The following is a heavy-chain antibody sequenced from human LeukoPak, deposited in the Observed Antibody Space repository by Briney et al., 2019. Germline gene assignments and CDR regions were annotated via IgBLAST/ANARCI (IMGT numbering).Heavy chain of an antibody. D-gene: IGHD6-19*01. Sequence: GGSLRLSCAASGFTFSSYWMNWARQAPGKGLEWVASINHNGNVNYYVDSVKGRFTISRDNAKNSLYLQMNSLRVEDTAVYYCARDTWRAVAGTSTYYYTGMDAWGQGTTVTVSS. CDR2: INHNGNVN. CDR3: ARDTWRAVAGTSTYYYTGMDA. J-gene: IGHJ6*02. CDR1: GFTFSSYW. V-gene: IGHV3-7*03.